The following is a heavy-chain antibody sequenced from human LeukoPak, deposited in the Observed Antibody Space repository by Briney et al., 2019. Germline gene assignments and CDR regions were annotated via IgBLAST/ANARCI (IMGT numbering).Heavy chain of an antibody. V-gene: IGHV3-74*01. CDR1: GFTFSTSW. CDR3: ARALGSSSDY. D-gene: IGHD1-26*01. J-gene: IGHJ4*02. CDR2: INDDGSTI. Sequence: GGSLRLSCAGSGFTFSTSWMHWVRQAPGKALVWVSRINDDGSTINYADSVKGRFTISRDNAKNTPYLQMSSLRAEDTALYYCARALGSSSDYWGQGTLVSVSS.